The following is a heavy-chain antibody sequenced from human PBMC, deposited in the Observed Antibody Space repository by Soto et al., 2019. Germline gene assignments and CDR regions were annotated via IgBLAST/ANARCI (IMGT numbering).Heavy chain of an antibody. D-gene: IGHD2-2*01. CDR3: ARDLYQPLYYFDY. CDR2: ISSSSSYI. J-gene: IGHJ4*02. Sequence: PGGSLRLSCAASGFTSSSYSMNWVRQAPGKGLEWVSSISSSSSYIYYADSVKGRFTISRDNAKNSLYLQMNSLRAEDTAVYYCARDLYQPLYYFDYWGQGTLVTVSS. CDR1: GFTSSSYS. V-gene: IGHV3-21*01.